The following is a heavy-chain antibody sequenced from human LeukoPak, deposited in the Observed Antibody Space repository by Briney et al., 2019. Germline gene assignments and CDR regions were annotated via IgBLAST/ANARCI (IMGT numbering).Heavy chain of an antibody. CDR2: IKSKTDGGTT. CDR1: GFTFSNAW. J-gene: IGHJ4*02. V-gene: IGHV3-15*01. Sequence: GGSLRLSCAASGFTFSNAWMSWVRQAPGKGLEWVGRIKSKTDGGTTDYAAPVKGRFTISRDDSKNTLYLQMNSLKTEDTAVYYCARYSEATFDYWSQGTLVTVSS. D-gene: IGHD2-15*01. CDR3: ARYSEATFDY.